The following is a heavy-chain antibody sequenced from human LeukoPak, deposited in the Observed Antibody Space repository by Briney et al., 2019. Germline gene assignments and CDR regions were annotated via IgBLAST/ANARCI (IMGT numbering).Heavy chain of an antibody. CDR2: ISSGSSYI. CDR3: ETDSGDCYDSSGYPFDY. V-gene: IGHV3-21*01. Sequence: GGSLRLSCAASGFTFSSYSMNWVRQAPGKGLEWVSSISSGSSYIYYADSVKGRFTISRDNAKNSLYLQMNSLRAEDTAVYYCETDSGDCYDSSGYPFDYWGQGTLVTVSS. CDR1: GFTFSSYS. J-gene: IGHJ4*02. D-gene: IGHD3-22*01.